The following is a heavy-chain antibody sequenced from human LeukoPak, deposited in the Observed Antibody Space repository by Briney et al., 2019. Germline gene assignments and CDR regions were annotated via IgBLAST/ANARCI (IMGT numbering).Heavy chain of an antibody. CDR2: ISYDGSNK. J-gene: IGHJ4*02. Sequence: GGSLRLSCAASGFTFSTYSMCWVRQAPGKGLEWVTVISYDGSNKYYADSVKGRFTISRDNSKNTLYLQMNSLRAEDTAVYYCARGALGYSGFDQTFDYWAQGTLVTVSS. D-gene: IGHD5-12*01. V-gene: IGHV3-30-3*01. CDR1: GFTFSTYS. CDR3: ARGALGYSGFDQTFDY.